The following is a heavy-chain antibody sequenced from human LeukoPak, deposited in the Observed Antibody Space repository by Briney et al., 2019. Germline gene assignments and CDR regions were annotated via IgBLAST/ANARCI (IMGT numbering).Heavy chain of an antibody. V-gene: IGHV3-23*01. CDR1: GFTFSNYG. D-gene: IGHD5-12*01. CDR3: AKDSSLSGYDYYYYMDV. J-gene: IGHJ6*03. Sequence: PPGGTLRLSCAASGFTFSNYGMSWVRQAPGKGLEWVSTISGSGGSTYYADSVKGRFTISRDNSKNTLYLQMNSLRAEDTAVYYCAKDSSLSGYDYYYYMDVWGKGTTVTVSS. CDR2: ISGSGGST.